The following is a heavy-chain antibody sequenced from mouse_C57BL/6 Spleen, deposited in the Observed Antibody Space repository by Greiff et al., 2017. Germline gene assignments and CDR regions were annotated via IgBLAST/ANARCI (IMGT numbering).Heavy chain of an antibody. D-gene: IGHD1-1*01. CDR3: ARRSHYYGSSYGYYFDY. Sequence: QVQLQQPGAELVRPGSSVKLSRKASGYTFTSYWMHWVKQRPIQGLEWIGNIDPSDSETHYNQKFKDKATLTVDKSSSTAYMQLSSLTSEDSAVYYCARRSHYYGSSYGYYFDYWGQGTTLTVSS. J-gene: IGHJ2*01. V-gene: IGHV1-52*01. CDR1: GYTFTSYW. CDR2: IDPSDSET.